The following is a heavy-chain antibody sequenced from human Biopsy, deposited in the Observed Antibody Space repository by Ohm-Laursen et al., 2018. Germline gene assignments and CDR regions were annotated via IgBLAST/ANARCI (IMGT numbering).Heavy chain of an antibody. CDR3: ARVPLPGIGAAYQGRFLYGMDV. Sequence: ALSLTCVVYGGSFNGYFWCWICQPPGKGLEWIGDINQCWSTNYSPSHKSRVPISVATDTKQFSLCLRSVTAADTAVYYCARVPLPGIGAAYQGRFLYGMDVWGQGTTVSVSS. V-gene: IGHV4-34*01. CDR2: INQCWST. J-gene: IGHJ6*02. CDR1: GGSFNGYF. D-gene: IGHD6-13*01.